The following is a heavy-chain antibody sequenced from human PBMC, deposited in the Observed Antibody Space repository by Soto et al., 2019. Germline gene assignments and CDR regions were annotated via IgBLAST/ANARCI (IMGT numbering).Heavy chain of an antibody. Sequence: QVQLVQSGAEVKKPGASVKVSCKASGYTFTSYDINWVRQATGQGLEWMGWMNPNSGNTGYAHKSQGRVTMTRNTSISTAYMELSSLRSEDTAVYYCASGINYYDSGDEAFDIWGQGTMVTVSS. V-gene: IGHV1-8*01. D-gene: IGHD3-10*01. CDR1: GYTFTSYD. J-gene: IGHJ3*02. CDR2: MNPNSGNT. CDR3: ASGINYYDSGDEAFDI.